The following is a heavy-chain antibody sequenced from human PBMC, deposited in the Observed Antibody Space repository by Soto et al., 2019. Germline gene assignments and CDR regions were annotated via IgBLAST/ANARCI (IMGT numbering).Heavy chain of an antibody. V-gene: IGHV1-8*01. CDR3: ARGSAPLFYYDFWSGPDY. D-gene: IGHD3-3*01. CDR2: MNPNSGNT. CDR1: GYTFTSYD. J-gene: IGHJ4*02. Sequence: ASVKVSCKASGYTFTSYDTDWVRQATGQGLEWMGWMNPNSGNTGYAQKFQGRVTMTRNTSISTAYMELSSLRSEDTAVYYCARGSAPLFYYDFWSGPDYWGQGTLVTVSS.